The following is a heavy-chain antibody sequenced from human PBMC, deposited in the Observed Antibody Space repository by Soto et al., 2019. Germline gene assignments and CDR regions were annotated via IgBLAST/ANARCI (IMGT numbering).Heavy chain of an antibody. D-gene: IGHD3-16*01. CDR1: GDSMTNNY. Sequence: SETLSLTCTVSGDSMTNNYWGWIRQPPGKGLEWIGYVYYSGATNYNPSLKSRVSMSPDPSRNQFSLKLTSVTAADTAVYYCARAMGDWGTYYYYYGMDVWGQGTMVT. CDR3: ARAMGDWGTYYYYYGMDV. J-gene: IGHJ6*02. CDR2: VYYSGAT. V-gene: IGHV4-59*01.